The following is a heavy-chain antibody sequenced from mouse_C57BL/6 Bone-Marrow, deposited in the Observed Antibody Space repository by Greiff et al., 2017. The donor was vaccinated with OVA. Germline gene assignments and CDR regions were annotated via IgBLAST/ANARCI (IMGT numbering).Heavy chain of an antibody. CDR2: IRNKPNGSTT. D-gene: IGHD1-1*01. Sequence: DVMLVESGGGLVQPGDSLSLSCAASGFTFTNYYMSWVRQPPGKALEWLAFIRNKPNGSTTEYSASVKCRFTISRDNSQSILYLQMNALRAEDSATYYGARYKGRVAVDYFDYWGQGTALTVSS. J-gene: IGHJ2*01. V-gene: IGHV7-3*01. CDR3: ARYKGRVAVDYFDY. CDR1: GFTFTNYY.